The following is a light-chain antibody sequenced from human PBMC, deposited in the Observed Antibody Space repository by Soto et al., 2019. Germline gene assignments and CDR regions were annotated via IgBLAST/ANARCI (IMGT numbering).Light chain of an antibody. Sequence: SVLTQPASVSGSPGQSITISCTGTSSDVGGYNYVSWYQQHPGKAPKLMIYDVSNRPSGVSNRFSGSKSGNTASLTISGLQAEDEADYYCSSYTSSSPLFGNGTKVTVL. CDR1: SSDVGGYNY. CDR2: DVS. V-gene: IGLV2-14*01. J-gene: IGLJ1*01. CDR3: SSYTSSSPL.